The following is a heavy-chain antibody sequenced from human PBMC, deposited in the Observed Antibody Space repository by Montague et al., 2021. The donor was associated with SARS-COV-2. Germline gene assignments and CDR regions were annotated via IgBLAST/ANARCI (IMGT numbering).Heavy chain of an antibody. CDR3: ARQLAGFWSGYFDY. V-gene: IGHV4-59*10. J-gene: IGHJ4*02. Sequence: SETLSLTCAVYGGSFSGYYWSWIRQPAGKGLEWIGRMFTSGSTNYNPSLKSRVTISVDTSKNQFSLKLSSVTAADTAVYYCARQLAGFWSGYFDYWGQGTLVTVSS. CDR1: GGSFSGYY. CDR2: MFTSGST. D-gene: IGHD3-3*01.